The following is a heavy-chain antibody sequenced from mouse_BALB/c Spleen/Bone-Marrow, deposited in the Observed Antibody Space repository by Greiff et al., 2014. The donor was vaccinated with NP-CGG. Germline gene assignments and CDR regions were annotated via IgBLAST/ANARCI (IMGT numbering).Heavy chain of an antibody. V-gene: IGHV2-9-2*01. J-gene: IGHJ2*01. CDR2: IWTGGGT. Sequence: QVQLKESGPGLVAPSQSLSITCTVSGFSLTSYDISWIRQPPGKGLEWLGVIWTGGGTNYNSAFMSRLSITKGNSKSQVFLKMNSLQTDDTAIYYCVRGYYYGSSPFDYWGQGTTLTVSS. D-gene: IGHD1-1*01. CDR3: VRGYYYGSSPFDY. CDR1: GFSLTSYD.